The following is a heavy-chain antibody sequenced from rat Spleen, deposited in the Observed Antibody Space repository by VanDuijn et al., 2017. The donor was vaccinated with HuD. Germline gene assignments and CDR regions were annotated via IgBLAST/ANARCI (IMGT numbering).Heavy chain of an antibody. J-gene: IGHJ3*01. CDR3: ARSDGTHYYLPFAY. Sequence: EVQLQESGPGLVKPSQSLSLTCSVTGFSITNTYRWNWIRKFPGNKLEWMGYINSAGSPNYNPSLKSRISISRDTSKNQCFLQVDSVTTEDTATYFCARSDGTHYYLPFAYWGQGTLVTVSS. CDR1: GFSITNTYR. D-gene: IGHD1-12*02. CDR2: INSAGSP. V-gene: IGHV3-3*01.